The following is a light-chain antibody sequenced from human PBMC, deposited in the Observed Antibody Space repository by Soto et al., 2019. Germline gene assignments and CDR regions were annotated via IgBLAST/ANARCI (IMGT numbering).Light chain of an antibody. Sequence: QSVLTQPTSASGSPGQSVTIPCTGTSSDVGGYNYVSWYQQHPGKPPKYMIFDVSRPPSGVPDRFSGSKSGNTASLTVSGLHADDEADYCCSSYAGSNNPVVFGGGTKLTVL. J-gene: IGLJ2*01. CDR1: SSDVGGYNY. CDR3: SSYAGSNNPVV. CDR2: DVS. V-gene: IGLV2-8*01.